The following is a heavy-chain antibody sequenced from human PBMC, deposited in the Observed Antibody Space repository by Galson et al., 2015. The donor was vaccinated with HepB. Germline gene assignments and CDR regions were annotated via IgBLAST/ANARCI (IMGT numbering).Heavy chain of an antibody. CDR2: IWYDGSNK. J-gene: IGHJ1*01. CDR3: VNDPRRRYYYDSSGYRGYFQH. Sequence: SLRLSCAASGFTFSSYGMHWVRQAPGKGLEWVAVIWYDGSNKYYADSVKGRFTISRDHSKNTLYLQMSSLRPEDTAVYYCVNDPRRRYYYDSSGYRGYFQHWGQGTTVTVSS. CDR1: GFTFSSYG. D-gene: IGHD3-22*01. V-gene: IGHV3-30*18.